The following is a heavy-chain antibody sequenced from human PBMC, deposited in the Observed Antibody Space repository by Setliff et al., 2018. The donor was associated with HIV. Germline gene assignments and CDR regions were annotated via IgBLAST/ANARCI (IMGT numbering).Heavy chain of an antibody. CDR3: ARGTRVGANDAFDI. J-gene: IGHJ3*02. D-gene: IGHD1-26*01. CDR1: GYTFTSYY. CDR2: INPNSGGT. Sequence: ASVKVSCKASGYTFTSYYMHWARQAPGQGLEWMGRINPNSGGTNCAQKCQGRVTMTRDTSISTAYMELSRLRSDDTAVYYYARGTRVGANDAFDIWGQGTMVTVSS. V-gene: IGHV1-2*06.